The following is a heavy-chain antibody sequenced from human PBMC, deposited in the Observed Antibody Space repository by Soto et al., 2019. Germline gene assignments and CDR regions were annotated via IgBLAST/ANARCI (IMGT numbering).Heavy chain of an antibody. V-gene: IGHV4-31*03. CDR2: IYHTGKT. CDR3: ARDCSSTANWIDP. Sequence: SETMSLTCTVSVDASYIGGYYCTWIRQHPGKGLEWIGYIYHTGKTYYTPSLESRVTMSVDTSKNQFSLKLASVTAADTAVYYWARDCSSTANWIDPWGQGTLVTVSS. CDR1: VDASYIGGYY. D-gene: IGHD2-2*01. J-gene: IGHJ5*02.